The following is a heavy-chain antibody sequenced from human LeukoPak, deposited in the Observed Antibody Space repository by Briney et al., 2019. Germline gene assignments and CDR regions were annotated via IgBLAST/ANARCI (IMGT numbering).Heavy chain of an antibody. V-gene: IGHV3-23*01. J-gene: IGHJ5*02. CDR3: AKGSSGYFADL. D-gene: IGHD3-22*01. CDR2: ISNDGGGT. Sequence: GGSLRLSCAASGFIFNDYGLIWVRQAPGKGLEWVSAISNDGGGTQYADFVEGRFTISRDNSKNTLFLQMSSLRAEDTALYYCAKGSSGYFADLWGQGTLVTVSS. CDR1: GFIFNDYG.